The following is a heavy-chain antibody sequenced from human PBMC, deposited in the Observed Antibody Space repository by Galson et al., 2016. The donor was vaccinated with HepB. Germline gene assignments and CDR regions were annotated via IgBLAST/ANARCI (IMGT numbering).Heavy chain of an antibody. J-gene: IGHJ6*02. D-gene: IGHD3-10*01. V-gene: IGHV1-2*02. Sequence: SGYTLTDYYIHWVRQAPGQGLEWMGWINPNSGGTNYAQKFQGRVTMTRDTSISTAYMELSGLKSDDTAVYYCARVFTMVRGVTNTFYYYGMDVWGQGTTVTVSS. CDR1: GYTLTDYY. CDR3: ARVFTMVRGVTNTFYYYGMDV. CDR2: INPNSGGT.